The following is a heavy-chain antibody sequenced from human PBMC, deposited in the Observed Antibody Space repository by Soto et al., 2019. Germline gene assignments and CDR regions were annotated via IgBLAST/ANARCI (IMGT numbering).Heavy chain of an antibody. CDR3: ARGKLYCSSTSCYDYYYGMDV. CDR1: GGTFSSYA. CDR2: IIPIFGTA. Sequence: QVQLVQSGAEVKKPGSSVKVSCKASGGTFSSYAISWVRQAPGQGLEWMGGIIPIFGTANYAQKFQGRVTITADKSTSTAYIELSSLRSEDTDVYYCARGKLYCSSTSCYDYYYGMDVLGQWTTVTLSS. J-gene: IGHJ6*02. D-gene: IGHD2-2*01. V-gene: IGHV1-69*06.